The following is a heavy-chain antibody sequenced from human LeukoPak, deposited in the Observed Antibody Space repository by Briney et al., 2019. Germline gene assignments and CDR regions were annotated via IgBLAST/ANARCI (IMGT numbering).Heavy chain of an antibody. Sequence: GGSLRLSCAASGFTVSNYAMTWVRQAPGKGLEWVSGISGSGGSTYCADSVKGRFTISRDNSKNTLYLQMNSLRAEDTAVYYCAKDRGGNYLFYLDYWGQGTLVTVSS. V-gene: IGHV3-23*01. CDR2: ISGSGGST. CDR1: GFTVSNYA. D-gene: IGHD1-26*01. J-gene: IGHJ4*02. CDR3: AKDRGGNYLFYLDY.